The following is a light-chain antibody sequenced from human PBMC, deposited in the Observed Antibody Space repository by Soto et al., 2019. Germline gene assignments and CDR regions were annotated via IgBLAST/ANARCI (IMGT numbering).Light chain of an antibody. Sequence: DIQMTQSPSTLSASVGDRVTLTCRASHSISTWLAWYQQKPGKAPKLLIYKASSLESGVPSRFSGSGSGTEFTLTISSLQPDDFATYYCQQYNSWLYSFGQGTKLEIK. V-gene: IGKV1-5*03. CDR3: QQYNSWLYS. CDR2: KAS. J-gene: IGKJ2*03. CDR1: HSISTW.